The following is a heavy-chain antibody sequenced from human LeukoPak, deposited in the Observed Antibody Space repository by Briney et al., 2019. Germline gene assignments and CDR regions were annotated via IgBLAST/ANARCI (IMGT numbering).Heavy chain of an antibody. CDR3: ARDTISTSYDSTGYFSY. D-gene: IGHD3-22*01. J-gene: IGHJ4*02. Sequence: ASVKVSCKASGYTFTSYGINWVRQAPGQGLEWMGWISAYNGNTNYAQKLQGRVTMTTDTSTSTVYMELRSLRSDDTAVYYCARDTISTSYDSTGYFSYWGQGTLVTVSS. V-gene: IGHV1-18*01. CDR1: GYTFTSYG. CDR2: ISAYNGNT.